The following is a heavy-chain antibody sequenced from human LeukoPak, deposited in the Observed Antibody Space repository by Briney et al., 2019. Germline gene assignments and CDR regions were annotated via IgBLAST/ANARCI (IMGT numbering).Heavy chain of an antibody. J-gene: IGHJ4*02. Sequence: SETLSLTCTVSGGSISSYYWSWIRQPPGKGLEWIGYIYYSGSTNYNPSLKSRVTISVDTSKNQFSLKLSSVTAANTAVYYCARGGYRDYFDYWGQGTLVTVSS. D-gene: IGHD6-13*01. CDR3: ARGGYRDYFDY. CDR2: IYYSGST. V-gene: IGHV4-59*01. CDR1: GGSISSYY.